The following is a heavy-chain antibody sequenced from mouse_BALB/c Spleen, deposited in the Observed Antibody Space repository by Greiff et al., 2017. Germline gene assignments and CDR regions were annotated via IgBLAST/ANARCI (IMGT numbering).Heavy chain of an antibody. D-gene: IGHD2-3*01. Sequence: EVKLVESGGGLVKPGGSLKLSCAASGFTFSDYYMYWVRQTPEKRLEWVATISDGGSYTYYPDSVKGRFTISRDNAKNNLYLQMSSLKSEDTAMYYCARGDGYFYYWGQGTTLTVSS. CDR1: GFTFSDYY. J-gene: IGHJ2*01. V-gene: IGHV5-4*02. CDR3: ARGDGYFYY. CDR2: ISDGGSYT.